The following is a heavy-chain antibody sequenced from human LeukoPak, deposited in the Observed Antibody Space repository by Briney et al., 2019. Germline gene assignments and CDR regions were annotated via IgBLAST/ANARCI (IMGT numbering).Heavy chain of an antibody. CDR1: GFTFSSYA. V-gene: IGHV4-39*01. CDR3: ARHFSSAANAFDI. Sequence: GSLRLSCAASGFTFSSYAMSWVRQPPGKGLEWIGSIYYSGSTYYNPSLKSRVTISVDTSKNQFSLKLSSVTAADTAVYYCARHFSSAANAFDIWGQGTMVTVSS. D-gene: IGHD2-15*01. CDR2: IYYSGST. J-gene: IGHJ3*02.